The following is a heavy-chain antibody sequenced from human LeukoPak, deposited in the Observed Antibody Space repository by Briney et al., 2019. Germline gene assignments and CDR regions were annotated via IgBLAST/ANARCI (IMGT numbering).Heavy chain of an antibody. J-gene: IGHJ4*02. Sequence: GASVRLSCTVSGYTLTELSMHWVRQAPGKGLEWMGGFNRDGGETIYAQTLQGRFTITGDTSTDTAYMELSSLRSEDTAVYYCATVRGPSSDYYHFDYWGQGTLVTVSS. CDR1: GYTLTELS. V-gene: IGHV1-24*01. D-gene: IGHD3-22*01. CDR2: FNRDGGET. CDR3: ATVRGPSSDYYHFDY.